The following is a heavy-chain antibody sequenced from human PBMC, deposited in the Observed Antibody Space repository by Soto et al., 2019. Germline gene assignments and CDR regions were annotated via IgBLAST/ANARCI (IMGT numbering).Heavy chain of an antibody. D-gene: IGHD3-22*01. Sequence: ASVKVSCKASGYTFTSYGISWVRQAPGQGLEWMGWISAYNGNTNYAQKLQGRVTMTTDTSTSTAYMELRSLRSDDTAVYYCARDDAYYYDSSGFARHLPPAYWGQGTLVTVSS. CDR2: ISAYNGNT. V-gene: IGHV1-18*01. CDR3: ARDDAYYYDSSGFARHLPPAY. J-gene: IGHJ1*01. CDR1: GYTFTSYG.